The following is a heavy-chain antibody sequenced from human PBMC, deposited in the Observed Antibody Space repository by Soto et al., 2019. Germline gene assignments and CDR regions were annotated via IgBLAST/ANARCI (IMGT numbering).Heavy chain of an antibody. J-gene: IGHJ6*02. D-gene: IGHD3-9*01. V-gene: IGHV1-3*01. Sequence: GESLKISCKASGYKFSSYAIHWVRQAPGQRLGWMGWINVGNGNTKYSQKFHDRVTIIRDTYADTAYMEVSSLRSEDTAVYYCARSEETYNDVLTGMDVYYYYFGMDVWGQGTTVTVSS. CDR1: GYKFSSYA. CDR3: ARSEETYNDVLTGMDVYYYYFGMDV. CDR2: INVGNGNT.